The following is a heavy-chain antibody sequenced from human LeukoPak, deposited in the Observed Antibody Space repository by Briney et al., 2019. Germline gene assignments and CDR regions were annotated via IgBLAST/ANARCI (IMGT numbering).Heavy chain of an antibody. J-gene: IGHJ4*02. Sequence: GGSLRLSWAASDFTFSNYAMTWVRKAQGKGQQWVSAITGSCGTTYYADSVKGRFAISRDNSKTTLYWQMNSLSAKDTAFYYCATLLRGPTGYSGYGGEDYWGQGTLVTVSS. CDR2: ITGSCGTT. V-gene: IGHV3-23*01. CDR3: ATLLRGPTGYSGYGGEDY. CDR1: DFTFSNYA. D-gene: IGHD5-12*01.